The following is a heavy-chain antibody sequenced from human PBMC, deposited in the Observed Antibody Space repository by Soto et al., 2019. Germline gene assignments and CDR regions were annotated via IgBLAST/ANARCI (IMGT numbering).Heavy chain of an antibody. CDR1: GGSIRSIHW. J-gene: IGHJ6*02. V-gene: IGHV4-4*02. CDR3: ARREYGMDV. CDR2: IFHIGHT. Sequence: QVQLQESGPGLVKPSGTLSLTCVVSGGSIRSIHWWSWVRQTPGKGLEWIGEIFHIGHTNYNPSLKGRVTISLDQSKNQFSLKMTSMTAADTAVFYCARREYGMDVWGQGTTVTVSS.